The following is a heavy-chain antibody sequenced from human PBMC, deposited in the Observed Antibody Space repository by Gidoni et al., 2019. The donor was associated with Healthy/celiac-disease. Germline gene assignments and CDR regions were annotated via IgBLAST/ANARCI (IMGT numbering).Heavy chain of an antibody. D-gene: IGHD1-1*01. CDR2: ISSSSSTI. J-gene: IGHJ3*02. V-gene: IGHV3-48*02. CDR1: GFTFSSYS. Sequence: EVQLVESGGGLVQPGGSLRLSCAASGFTFSSYSMNWVRQAPGKGLEWVSYISSSSSTIYYADSVKGRFTISRDNAKNSLYLQMNSLRDEDTAVYYCARDRSPGRGQRGAFDIWGQGTMVTVSS. CDR3: ARDRSPGRGQRGAFDI.